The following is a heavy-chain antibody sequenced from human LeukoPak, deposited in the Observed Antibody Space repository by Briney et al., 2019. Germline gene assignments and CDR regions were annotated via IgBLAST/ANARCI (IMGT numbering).Heavy chain of an antibody. CDR1: RFTFSVYE. CDR2: ISSSGFNI. D-gene: IGHD2-15*01. J-gene: IGHJ5*02. V-gene: IGHV3-48*03. Sequence: GGSLRLSCAASRFTFSVYEMNWVRQAPGKGLEWVSYISSSGFNIYYADSVKGRFTISRDNAKNSLYLQMNSLRAEDTAVYYCAGQSRLGYCSGGSCYSQPFDPWGQGTLVTVSS. CDR3: AGQSRLGYCSGGSCYSQPFDP.